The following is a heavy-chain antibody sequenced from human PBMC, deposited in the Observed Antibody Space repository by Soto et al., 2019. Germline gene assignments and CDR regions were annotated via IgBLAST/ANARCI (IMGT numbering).Heavy chain of an antibody. CDR3: AKAPSRITMIVVVTLPDY. Sequence: GGSLRLSCVVSGFTFSNAWMSWVRQAPGKGLEWVGRIKSNTDGGTTDYAAPVKGRFTISRDESKSTLYLQMNSLRAEDTAVYYCAKAPSRITMIVVVTLPDYWGQGT. J-gene: IGHJ4*02. D-gene: IGHD3-22*01. CDR1: GFTFSNAW. V-gene: IGHV3-15*01. CDR2: IKSNTDGGTT.